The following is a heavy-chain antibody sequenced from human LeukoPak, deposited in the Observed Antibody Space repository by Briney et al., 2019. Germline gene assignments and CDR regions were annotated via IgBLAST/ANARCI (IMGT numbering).Heavy chain of an antibody. J-gene: IGHJ4*02. CDR1: GFTFGDYA. CDR2: IRSKAYGGTT. CDR3: TRDCNDYVWGSYRYFYY. V-gene: IGHV3-49*03. D-gene: IGHD3-16*02. Sequence: QSGGSLRLSCTASGFTFGDYAMSWFRQAPGKGLEWVGFIRSKAYGGTTEYAASVKGRFTISRDDSKSIAYLQMNSLKTEDTAVYYCTRDCNDYVWGSYRYFYYWGQGTLVTVSS.